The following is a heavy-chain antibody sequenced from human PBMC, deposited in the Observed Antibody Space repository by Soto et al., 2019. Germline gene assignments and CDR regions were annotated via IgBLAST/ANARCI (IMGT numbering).Heavy chain of an antibody. CDR2: IRGMGGST. V-gene: IGHV3-23*01. CDR3: ANVSDFWSGYLDY. D-gene: IGHD3-3*01. J-gene: IGHJ4*02. Sequence: GGSLRLSCAASGFTFSSYAMSWVRQAPGKGLEWVSAIRGMGGSTYYADSGKGRFTISTDNSKNTMYLQMNSLSAEDTAVYYCANVSDFWSGYLDYWGQGTLVTVSS. CDR1: GFTFSSYA.